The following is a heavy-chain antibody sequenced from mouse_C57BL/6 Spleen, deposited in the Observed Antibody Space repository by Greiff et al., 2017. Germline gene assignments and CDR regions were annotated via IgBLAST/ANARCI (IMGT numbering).Heavy chain of an antibody. D-gene: IGHD2-10*01. CDR3: AIGSLAYSYAMDY. V-gene: IGHV1-74*01. J-gene: IGHJ4*01. CDR1: GYTFTSYW. Sequence: QVQLQQPGAELVKPGASVTVSCKASGYTFTSYWMHWVKQRPGQGLEWIGRIHPSDSDTNYNQKFKGKATLTVDKSSSTAYIQLSSLTSEDSAVYYCAIGSLAYSYAMDYWGQGTSVTVSS. CDR2: IHPSDSDT.